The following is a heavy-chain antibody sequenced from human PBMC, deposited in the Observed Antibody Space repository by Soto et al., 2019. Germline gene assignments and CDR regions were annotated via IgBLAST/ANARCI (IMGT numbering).Heavy chain of an antibody. J-gene: IGHJ4*02. CDR1: GFTFSNAW. V-gene: IGHV3-15*01. Sequence: EVQLVESGGGLVKPGGSLRLSCAASGFTFSNAWMSWVRQAPGKGLEWVGRIKSKTDGGTTDYAAPVKGRFTISRDDSKNTLYLQMNSLKTEDTAVYYCTTAPRITMIVVVNGGYWGQGTLVTVSS. CDR2: IKSKTDGGTT. CDR3: TTAPRITMIVVVNGGY. D-gene: IGHD3-22*01.